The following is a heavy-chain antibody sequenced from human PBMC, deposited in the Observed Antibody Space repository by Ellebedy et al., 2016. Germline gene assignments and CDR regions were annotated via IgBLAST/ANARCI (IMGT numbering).Heavy chain of an antibody. CDR3: AREGWNFEAFDF. D-gene: IGHD1-7*01. V-gene: IGHV3-21*01. CDR1: GFTFSSYI. Sequence: GGSLRLXXAASGFTFSSYIMNWVRQAPGKGLEWVASISSSSSYIYYADSVKGRFTISRDNANDSLYLHMNSLRAEDTAVYYCAREGWNFEAFDFWGQGTMVTVSS. CDR2: ISSSSSYI. J-gene: IGHJ3*01.